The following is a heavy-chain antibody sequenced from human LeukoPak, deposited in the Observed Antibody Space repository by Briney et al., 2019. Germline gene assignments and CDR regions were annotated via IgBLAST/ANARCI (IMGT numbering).Heavy chain of an antibody. CDR2: INSDGSST. D-gene: IGHD3-10*01. V-gene: IGHV3-74*01. CDR1: GFTFSSYW. J-gene: IGHJ4*02. Sequence: GGSLRLSCAASGFTFSSYWMHWVRQAPGKGLVWVSRINSDGSSTSYADSVKGRFTISRDNAKNTLYLQMNSLRAEDTAVYYCVGKEVWFGELSYDYWGQGTLVTVSS. CDR3: VGKEVWFGELSYDY.